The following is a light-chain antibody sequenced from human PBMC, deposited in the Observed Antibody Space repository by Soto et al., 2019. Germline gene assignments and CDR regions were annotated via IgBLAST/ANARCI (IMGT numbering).Light chain of an antibody. V-gene: IGLV2-14*01. CDR3: ISYRSGTTLV. CDR2: EVT. J-gene: IGLJ3*02. CDR1: SSDVGGYNY. Sequence: QSALTQPASVSGSPGQSISISCTGTSSDVGGYNYVSWYQQHPGKAPKLIIYEVTNRPPGVSNRFSGSKSGNTASLTISGLQAEDEADYYFISYRSGTTLVFGGGTKLTVL.